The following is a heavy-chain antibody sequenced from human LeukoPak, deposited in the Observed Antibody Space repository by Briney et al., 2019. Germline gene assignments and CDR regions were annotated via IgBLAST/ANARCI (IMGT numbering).Heavy chain of an antibody. CDR1: GFTFSIYA. CDR2: ISGSGGST. CDR3: AKVMAYDFWSGYYLYYYYGMDV. Sequence: GGSLRLSCAASGFTFSIYAMSWVRQAPGKGLEWVSAISGSGGSTYYADSVKGRFTISRDNSKNTLYLQMNSLRAEGTAVYYCAKVMAYDFWSGYYLYYYYGMDVWGQGTTVTVSS. J-gene: IGHJ6*02. D-gene: IGHD3-3*01. V-gene: IGHV3-23*01.